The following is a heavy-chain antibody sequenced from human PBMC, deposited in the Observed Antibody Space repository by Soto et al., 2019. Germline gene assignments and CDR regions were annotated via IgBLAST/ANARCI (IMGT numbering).Heavy chain of an antibody. CDR1: GGSISSYY. J-gene: IGHJ4*02. CDR3: AKDPFSESYIYFDS. CDR2: IYYSGST. V-gene: IGHV4-59*01. D-gene: IGHD1-26*01. Sequence: PSETLSLTCTVSGGSISSYYWSWIRQPPGKGLEWIGYIYYSGSTNYNPSLKSRVTISVDTSKNQFSLKLSSVTAADTAIYYCAKDPFSESYIYFDSWGQGTPVTVSS.